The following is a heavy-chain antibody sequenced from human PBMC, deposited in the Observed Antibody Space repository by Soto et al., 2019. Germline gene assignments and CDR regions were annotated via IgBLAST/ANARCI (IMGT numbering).Heavy chain of an antibody. CDR1: GLTFDDYA. J-gene: IGHJ4*02. CDR3: AKDPASYGSGSYPSYYFDY. V-gene: IGHV3-9*01. D-gene: IGHD3-10*01. CDR2: ISWNSGSI. Sequence: GGSLRLSCAASGLTFDDYAMHWVRQAPGKGLDWVSGISWNSGSIGYADSVKGRFTISRDNAKNSLYLQMNSLRAEDTALYYCAKDPASYGSGSYPSYYFDYWGQGTLVTVSS.